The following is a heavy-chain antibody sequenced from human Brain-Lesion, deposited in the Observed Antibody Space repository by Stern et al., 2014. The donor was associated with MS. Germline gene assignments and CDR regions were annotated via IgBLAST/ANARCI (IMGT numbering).Heavy chain of an antibody. Sequence: VQLVESGPGLVKPSETLSLTCTVAGGSVSSTSYAWAWIRQPPGKGLEWIGTIYYSGNTSYSPSIKSRLTISLDTSKNQFSLQLRSVTAADTAVYYCAGEEDIRYCSGGSCTGNWFDPWGQGTLVTVSS. J-gene: IGHJ5*02. CDR2: IYYSGNT. CDR1: GGSVSSTSYA. CDR3: AGEEDIRYCSGGSCTGNWFDP. V-gene: IGHV4-39*01. D-gene: IGHD2-15*01.